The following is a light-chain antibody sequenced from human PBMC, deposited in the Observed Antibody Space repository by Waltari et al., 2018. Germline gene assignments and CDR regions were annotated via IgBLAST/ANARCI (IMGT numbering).Light chain of an antibody. CDR2: DAS. V-gene: IGKV1-33*01. Sequence: DIQMTQSPSSLSASVGDRVTITSRASQDIRNYLNWYQQKPRKAPKLLIYDASNLQKGVPSRFSGSGSGTDFTFTISRLQPEDFATYYCQHYDNLPPTFGQGTRLDIK. CDR1: QDIRNY. CDR3: QHYDNLPPT. J-gene: IGKJ5*01.